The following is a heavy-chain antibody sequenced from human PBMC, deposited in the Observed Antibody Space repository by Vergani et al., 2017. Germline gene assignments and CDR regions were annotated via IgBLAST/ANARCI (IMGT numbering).Heavy chain of an antibody. D-gene: IGHD2-15*01. CDR1: GFTFSSYA. V-gene: IGHV3-23*01. Sequence: EVQLLESGGGLVQPGGSLRLSCAASGFTFSSYAMSWVRQAPGKGLEWVSAISGSGGCTYYADSVKGRFTISRDNSKNTLYLQMNSLRAEDTAVYYCAKEKTVGYCSGGSCYGGYYFDYWGQGTLVTVSS. CDR2: ISGSGGCT. J-gene: IGHJ4*02. CDR3: AKEKTVGYCSGGSCYGGYYFDY.